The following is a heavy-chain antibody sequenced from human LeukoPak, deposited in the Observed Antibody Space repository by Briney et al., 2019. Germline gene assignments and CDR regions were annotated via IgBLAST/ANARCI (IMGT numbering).Heavy chain of an antibody. CDR3: ARYGPPRLRGVRGAFDI. CDR1: GGSISSGSYY. Sequence: SQTLSLTCTVSGGSISSGSYYWSWIRQLAGKGLEWIGRIYTSGSTNYNPSLKSRVTISVDTSKNQFSLKLSSVTAADTAVYYCARYGPPRLRGVRGAFDIWGQGTMVTVSS. V-gene: IGHV4-61*02. J-gene: IGHJ3*02. D-gene: IGHD4-17*01. CDR2: IYTSGST.